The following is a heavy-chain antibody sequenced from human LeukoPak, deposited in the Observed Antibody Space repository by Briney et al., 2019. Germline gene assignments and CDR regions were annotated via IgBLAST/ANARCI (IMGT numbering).Heavy chain of an antibody. CDR2: IYYSGST. J-gene: IGHJ1*01. CDR1: GGSISSYY. D-gene: IGHD2-15*01. CDR3: ARDTPGGFQH. Sequence: SETLSLTCAVYGGSISSYYWSWIRQPPGKGLEWIGYIYYSGSTNYNPSLKSRVTISVDTSKNQFSLKLSSVTAADTAVYYCARDTPGGFQHWGQGTLVTVSS. V-gene: IGHV4-59*01.